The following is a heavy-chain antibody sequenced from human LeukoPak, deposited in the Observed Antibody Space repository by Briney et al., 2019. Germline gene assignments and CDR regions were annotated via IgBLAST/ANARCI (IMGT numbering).Heavy chain of an antibody. V-gene: IGHV3-30*04. D-gene: IGHD7-27*01. CDR3: ARDSWGFDF. J-gene: IGHJ4*02. Sequence: GRSLRLSSAASGFTFSNFAMHWVRQAPGKGLEWVAMMSYDGSNKYTDSVKGRFTISRDNSKNMVDLYMSNLKIEDTAVYYCARDSWGFDFWGQGTLVTVSS. CDR1: GFTFSNFA. CDR2: MSYDGSNK.